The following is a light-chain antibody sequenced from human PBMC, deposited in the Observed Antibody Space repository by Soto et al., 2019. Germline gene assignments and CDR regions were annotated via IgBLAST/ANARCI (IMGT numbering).Light chain of an antibody. CDR1: QSISSY. Sequence: DIQMTQSPSSLSASVGDRVTITCRASQSISSYLNWYQQKPGKAPKLLIYAASSLQSGVPSRFSGSGSGTDFTLTISSLQPEDFAIYYCQQSYSTFITFGPGTKVDI. CDR2: AAS. V-gene: IGKV1-39*01. J-gene: IGKJ3*01. CDR3: QQSYSTFIT.